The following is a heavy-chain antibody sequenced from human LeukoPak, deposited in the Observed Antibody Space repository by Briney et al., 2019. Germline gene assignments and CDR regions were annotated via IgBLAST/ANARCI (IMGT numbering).Heavy chain of an antibody. V-gene: IGHV1-46*01. CDR2: INPSGGGT. D-gene: IGHD3-22*01. J-gene: IGHJ4*02. CDR3: ARAKEYYYDSSGAPYDY. Sequence: GASVKVSCKASGYTFTSYYMHWVRQAPGQGLEWMGIINPSGGGTSYAQKFQGRVTMTRDTSTSTVYMELSSLRSEDTAVYYCARAKEYYYDSSGAPYDYWGQGTLVTVSS. CDR1: GYTFTSYY.